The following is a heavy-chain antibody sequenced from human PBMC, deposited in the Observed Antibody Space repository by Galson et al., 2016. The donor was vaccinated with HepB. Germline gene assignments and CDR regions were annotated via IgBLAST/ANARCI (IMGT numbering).Heavy chain of an antibody. CDR3: VGGIGWLPDY. D-gene: IGHD6-19*01. CDR2: IWFDGSNK. V-gene: IGHV3-33*01. Sequence: SLRLSCAASGFTFSSYGMHWVRQAPGKGLEWVAVIWFDGSNKYYADSVKGRFTISRDNSKNTLYLQMNSLRAEDTAVYYCVGGIGWLPDYWGQGTLVTVSS. J-gene: IGHJ4*02. CDR1: GFTFSSYG.